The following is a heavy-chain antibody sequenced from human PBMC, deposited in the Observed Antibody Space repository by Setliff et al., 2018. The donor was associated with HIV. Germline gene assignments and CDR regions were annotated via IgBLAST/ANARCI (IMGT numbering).Heavy chain of an antibody. J-gene: IGHJ4*02. CDR2: IYSGDST. V-gene: IGHV3-53*01. D-gene: IGHD4-17*01. CDR3: ARGGKVHEKCDYGDRPLLDY. CDR1: GFTVSSNY. Sequence: GGSLSLSSAASGFTVSSNYMSWVLQAPGKGLVWVSVIYSGDSTYSADSVKGRFTIARDNSKNTLYLQMNSQSAEDTAVYYCARGGKVHEKCDYGDRPLLDYWGQGTLVTVSS.